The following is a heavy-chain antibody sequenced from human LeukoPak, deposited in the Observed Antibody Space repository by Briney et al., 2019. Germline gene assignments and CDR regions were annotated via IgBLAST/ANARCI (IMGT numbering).Heavy chain of an antibody. V-gene: IGHV4-38-2*02. J-gene: IGHJ6*03. CDR3: ARVVWGGDFHYSLDV. D-gene: IGHD7-27*01. Sequence: PSETLSLTCTVSGYSISSGYYWGQIRQPAGKGLEWIGRIYMSGSTDYNPSFKSRVTMSVDTSKNQVSLKLRSVTAADTAVYYCARVVWGGDFHYSLDVWGKGTTVIVSS. CDR2: IYMSGST. CDR1: GYSISSGYY.